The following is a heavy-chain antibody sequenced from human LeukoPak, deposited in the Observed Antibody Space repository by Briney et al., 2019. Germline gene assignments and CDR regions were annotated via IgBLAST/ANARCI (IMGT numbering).Heavy chain of an antibody. CDR1: GFSFSSYW. J-gene: IGHJ3*02. CDR2: LNGDGSST. CDR3: ARERWNLEAFDI. Sequence: GGSLRLSCAASGFSFSSYWMHWVHQAPGKGLVWVSRLNGDGSSTSYLDSVRGRLTISRDNTKNTLYLHMNSLRAEDTGVYYCARERWNLEAFDIWGQGTVVTVSS. D-gene: IGHD1-7*01. V-gene: IGHV3-74*01.